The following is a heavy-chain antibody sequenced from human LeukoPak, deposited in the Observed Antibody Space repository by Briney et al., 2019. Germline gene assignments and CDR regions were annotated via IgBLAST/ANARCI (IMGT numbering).Heavy chain of an antibody. Sequence: SETLSLTCTVSTDSITNYYWSWIRQPPGKGLEWIGYIYYTGTTNYNPSLKSRVTIAIDTSRNQFSLKLSSVTATDTAVYYCARHPNYYHGMDVWGQGTTVTVSS. J-gene: IGHJ6*02. CDR3: ARHPNYYHGMDV. CDR2: IYYTGTT. V-gene: IGHV4-59*08. CDR1: TDSITNYY.